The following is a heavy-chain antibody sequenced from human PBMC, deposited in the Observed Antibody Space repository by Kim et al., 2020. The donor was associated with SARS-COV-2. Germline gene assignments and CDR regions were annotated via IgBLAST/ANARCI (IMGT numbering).Heavy chain of an antibody. D-gene: IGHD6-19*01. Sequence: VEGRFTIASDNSKNTLYLQMNSLRAEDTAVYYCARGGSSGWYGFVGVDYWGQGTLVTVSS. CDR3: ARGGSSGWYGFVGVDY. J-gene: IGHJ4*02. V-gene: IGHV3-53*01.